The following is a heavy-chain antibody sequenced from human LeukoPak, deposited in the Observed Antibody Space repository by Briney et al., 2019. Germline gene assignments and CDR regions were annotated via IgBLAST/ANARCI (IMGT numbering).Heavy chain of an antibody. CDR1: GYTFTSYA. J-gene: IGHJ4*02. D-gene: IGHD4-17*01. V-gene: IGHV1-3*01. Sequence: ASVKVSCKASGYTFTSYAMHWVRQAPGQRLEWMGWINAGNGNTKYSQKFQGRVTITRDTSASTAYMELSSLRSEDTAVYYCARDLGYGVVFDYWGQGTLVTVSS. CDR3: ARDLGYGVVFDY. CDR2: INAGNGNT.